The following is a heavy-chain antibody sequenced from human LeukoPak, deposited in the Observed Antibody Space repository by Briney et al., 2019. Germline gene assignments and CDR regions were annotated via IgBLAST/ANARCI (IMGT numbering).Heavy chain of an antibody. D-gene: IGHD3-3*01. V-gene: IGHV3-30-3*01. Sequence: GRSLRLSCAASGFTFSSYAMHWVRQAPGKGLEWVAVISYDGSNKYYADSVKGRFTISRDNSKNTLYLQMNSLRAEDTAVYYCASDHFGVVKPTPFDYWGQGTLVTVSS. CDR3: ASDHFGVVKPTPFDY. CDR2: ISYDGSNK. J-gene: IGHJ4*02. CDR1: GFTFSSYA.